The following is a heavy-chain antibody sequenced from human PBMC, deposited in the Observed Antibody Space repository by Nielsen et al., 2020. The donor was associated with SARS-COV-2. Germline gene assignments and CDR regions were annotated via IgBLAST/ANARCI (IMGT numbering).Heavy chain of an antibody. Sequence: ASVKVSCKASGYTFTSYYMHWVRQAPGQGLEWMGTINPSGGSTSYAQKFQGRVTMTRDTSTSTVYMELSSLRSEDTAVYYCARAGGYCSSTSCYYYYYYMDVWGKGTTVTVSS. CDR1: GYTFTSYY. CDR3: ARAGGYCSSTSCYYYYYYMDV. V-gene: IGHV1-46*01. J-gene: IGHJ6*03. D-gene: IGHD2-2*01. CDR2: INPSGGST.